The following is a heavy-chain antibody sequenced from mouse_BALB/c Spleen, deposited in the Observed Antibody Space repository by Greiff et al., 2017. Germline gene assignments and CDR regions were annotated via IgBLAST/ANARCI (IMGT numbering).Heavy chain of an antibody. D-gene: IGHD2-3*01. V-gene: IGHV5-12-1*01. J-gene: IGHJ2*01. CDR2: ISSGGGST. CDR3: ARHEGDGYPFDY. Sequence: EVKVVESGGGLVKPGGSLKLSCAASGFAFSSYDMSWVRQTPEKRLEWVAYISSGGGSTYYPDTVKGRFTISRDNAKNTLYLQMSSLKSEDTAMYYCARHEGDGYPFDYWGQGTTLTVSS. CDR1: GFAFSSYD.